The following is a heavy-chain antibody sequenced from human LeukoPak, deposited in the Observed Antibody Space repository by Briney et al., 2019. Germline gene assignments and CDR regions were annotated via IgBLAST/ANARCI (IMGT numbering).Heavy chain of an antibody. Sequence: ASVKVSCKASGGTFSSYAISWVRQAPGQGLEWMGGIIPIFGTANYAQKFQGRVTITADESTSTAYMELSSLRSEDTAVYYCARGTAYCGDDCYLSGSEAFDIWGQGTMVTVSS. J-gene: IGHJ3*02. CDR1: GGTFSSYA. V-gene: IGHV1-69*13. D-gene: IGHD2-21*02. CDR3: ARGTAYCGDDCYLSGSEAFDI. CDR2: IIPIFGTA.